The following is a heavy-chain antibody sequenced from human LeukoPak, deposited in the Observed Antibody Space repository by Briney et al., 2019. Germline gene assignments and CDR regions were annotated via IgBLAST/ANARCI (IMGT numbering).Heavy chain of an antibody. J-gene: IGHJ6*03. CDR1: GFTFSRYN. V-gene: IGHV3-21*01. CDR3: AKDAQWLVPEGYYYYMDV. D-gene: IGHD6-19*01. CDR2: ISSSSSYI. Sequence: GGSLRLSCAGSGFTFSRYNMNWFRQAPGKGLERVSSISSSSSYIFYADSVKGRFIVSRDNAKNSLYLQMNSLRAEDTAVYYCAKDAQWLVPEGYYYYMDVWGKGTTVTVSS.